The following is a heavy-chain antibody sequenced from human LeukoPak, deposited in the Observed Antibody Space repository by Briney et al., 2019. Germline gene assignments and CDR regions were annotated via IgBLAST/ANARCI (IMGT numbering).Heavy chain of an antibody. CDR2: INTLSGTT. J-gene: IGHJ6*03. CDR3: TRGDDFLAAYNYMDV. CDR1: GGTIRGFV. V-gene: IGHV1-69*05. Sequence: GASVKVSCKASGGTIRGFVINWVRQAPGEGLEWMGRINTLSGTTNYTQKFQGRVTMTTDESTTTVFMELSRLTSEDTAVYYCTRGDDFLAAYNYMDVWGKGSSVIVS. D-gene: IGHD3-9*01.